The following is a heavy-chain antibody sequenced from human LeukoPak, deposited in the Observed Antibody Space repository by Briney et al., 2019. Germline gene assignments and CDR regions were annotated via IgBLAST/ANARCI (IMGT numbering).Heavy chain of an antibody. J-gene: IGHJ4*02. V-gene: IGHV4-59*01. D-gene: IGHD6-13*01. CDR1: GGSISGDY. Sequence: ETLSLTCTVSGGSISGDYWSWIRQPPGKGLEWIGYIYYSGSTNYNPSLKSRVTISVDTSKNQFSLKLSSVTAADTAVYYCARGEFEGYSSSPFDYWGQGTLVTVSS. CDR2: IYYSGST. CDR3: ARGEFEGYSSSPFDY.